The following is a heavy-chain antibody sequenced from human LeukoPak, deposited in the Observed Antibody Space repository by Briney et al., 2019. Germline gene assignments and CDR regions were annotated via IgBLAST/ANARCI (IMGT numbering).Heavy chain of an antibody. Sequence: GESLKISCKGSGYSFTSYWIGWVRQMPGKGLEWMGIIYPGDSDTRYSPSFQGQVTISADRSISTAYLQWSSLKASDTAMYYCARGDYGDYRIFYTLFDFWGQGTLVTVSS. CDR1: GYSFTSYW. D-gene: IGHD4-17*01. V-gene: IGHV5-51*01. CDR2: IYPGDSDT. CDR3: ARGDYGDYRIFYTLFDF. J-gene: IGHJ4*02.